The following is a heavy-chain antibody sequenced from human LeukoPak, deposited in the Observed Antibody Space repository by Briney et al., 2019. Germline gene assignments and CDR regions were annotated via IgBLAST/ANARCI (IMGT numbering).Heavy chain of an antibody. CDR2: IYYGGST. Sequence: SETLSLTCTVSGGSISSSSYYWGWIRQPPGKGLEWIGSIYYGGSTYYKPSLKSRVTISVDTSKNQVSLKLSSVTAADTAVYYCARGRLARGHYFDYWGQGSLVTVSS. CDR1: GGSISSSSYY. V-gene: IGHV4-39*07. CDR3: ARGRLARGHYFDY. D-gene: IGHD3-10*01. J-gene: IGHJ4*02.